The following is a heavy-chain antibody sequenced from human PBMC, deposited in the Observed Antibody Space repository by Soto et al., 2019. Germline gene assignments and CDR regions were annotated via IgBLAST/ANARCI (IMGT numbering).Heavy chain of an antibody. D-gene: IGHD2-2*02. J-gene: IGHJ4*02. CDR2: ISSTSSTI. Sequence: GGSLRLSCAASGFTFSTYSMNWVRQAPGKGLEWLSYISSTSSTIYYADSVKGRFTISRDNAKNSVFLQMNSLRDEDTAVYYCAWISILASSQAYWGRGTLVTVSS. CDR1: GFTFSTYS. CDR3: AWISILASSQAY. V-gene: IGHV3-48*02.